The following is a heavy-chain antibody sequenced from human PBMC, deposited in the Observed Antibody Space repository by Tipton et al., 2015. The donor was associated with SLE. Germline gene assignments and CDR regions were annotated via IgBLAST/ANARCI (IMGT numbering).Heavy chain of an antibody. CDR2: FYYTGST. D-gene: IGHD3-22*01. J-gene: IGHJ4*02. V-gene: IGHV4-59*11. Sequence: TLSLTCTVSGDSITSHSWSWIRQPPGKGLEFIGFFYYTGSTNYNPSLKSRVTISVDTSKNQFSLRLNSVTAADTAVYYCARGRITMKMWGQGTLVTVSS. CDR3: ARGRITMKM. CDR1: GDSITSHS.